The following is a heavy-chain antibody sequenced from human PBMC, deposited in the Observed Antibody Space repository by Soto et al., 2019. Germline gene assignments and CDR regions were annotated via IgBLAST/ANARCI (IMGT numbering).Heavy chain of an antibody. Sequence: ASVKVSCKASGGTFSSYTISWVRQAPGQGLEWMGRIIPILGIANYAQKFQGRVTITADKSTGTAYMELSSLRSEDTAVYYCVRDTRFYFDSSGQHYWGQGPLVTVPQ. CDR3: VRDTRFYFDSSGQHY. J-gene: IGHJ4*02. D-gene: IGHD3-22*01. CDR1: GGTFSSYT. V-gene: IGHV1-69*04. CDR2: IIPILGIA.